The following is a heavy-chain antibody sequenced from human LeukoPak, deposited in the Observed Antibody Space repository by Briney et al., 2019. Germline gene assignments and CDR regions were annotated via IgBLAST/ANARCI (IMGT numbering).Heavy chain of an antibody. CDR3: ARGYYMDV. J-gene: IGHJ6*03. Sequence: KGLEWIGYIYYSGSTYYNPSLKSRVTISVDTSKNQLSLKLSSVTAADTAVYYCARGYYMDVWGKGTTVTVSS. CDR2: IYYSGST. V-gene: IGHV4-31*02.